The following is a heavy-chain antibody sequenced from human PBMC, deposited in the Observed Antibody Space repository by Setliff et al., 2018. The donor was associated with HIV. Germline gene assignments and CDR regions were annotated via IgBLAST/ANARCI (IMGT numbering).Heavy chain of an antibody. J-gene: IGHJ3*02. Sequence: ETLSLTCSVSGAPIRGHYWSWIRQSPGKGLEWIGNIYYSGNTNYNPSFKSRVTISVDTSKNQFSLRVNSVTAADTAVYYCARSLVPSGYYYGRHAFDIWGQGTKVTVSS. D-gene: IGHD3-22*01. V-gene: IGHV4-59*08. CDR3: ARSLVPSGYYYGRHAFDI. CDR1: GAPIRGHY. CDR2: IYYSGNT.